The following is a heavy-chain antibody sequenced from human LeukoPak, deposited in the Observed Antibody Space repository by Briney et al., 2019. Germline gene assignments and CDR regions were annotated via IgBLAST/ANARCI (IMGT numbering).Heavy chain of an antibody. V-gene: IGHV1-18*01. CDR1: GYTFTSYG. CDR3: ARVIWYSSGWPDAFDI. J-gene: IGHJ3*02. D-gene: IGHD6-19*01. Sequence: GASVKVSCKASGYTFTSYGISWVRQAPGQGLEWMGWISAYNGNTNYAQKLQGRVTMNTDTSTSTAYMELRSLRSDDTAVYYCARVIWYSSGWPDAFDIWGQGTMVTVSS. CDR2: ISAYNGNT.